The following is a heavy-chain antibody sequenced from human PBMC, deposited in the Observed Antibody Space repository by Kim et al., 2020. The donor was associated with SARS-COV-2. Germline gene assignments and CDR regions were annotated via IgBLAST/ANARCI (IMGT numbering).Heavy chain of an antibody. D-gene: IGHD6-19*01. J-gene: IGHJ3*01. CDR1: GVSMYSSGYY. CDR2: VYDSGST. Sequence: SETLSLTCSVSGVSMYSSGYYWGWIRQPPGEGLEWIGSVYDSGSTYYNPSLKSRLTISVDTSKKQFSLKLSSVSAADTAMYYFARRNSGWNVAFDVWGQG. CDR3: ARRNSGWNVAFDV. V-gene: IGHV4-39*01.